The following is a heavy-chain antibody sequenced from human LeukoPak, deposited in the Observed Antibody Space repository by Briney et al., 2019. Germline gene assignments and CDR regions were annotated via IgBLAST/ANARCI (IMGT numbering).Heavy chain of an antibody. V-gene: IGHV3-9*01. Sequence: TGGSLRLSCVASGFPFDDYGMFWVRQSPGKGLEWVSSISWNSGIIDYADSVKGRFTISRDNAKNSLYLQMNSLRVEDTAFYYCAKDGFFYDSGSKANWGQGTLVTVSS. CDR3: AKDGFFYDSGSKAN. CDR2: ISWNSGII. J-gene: IGHJ4*02. D-gene: IGHD3-22*01. CDR1: GFPFDDYG.